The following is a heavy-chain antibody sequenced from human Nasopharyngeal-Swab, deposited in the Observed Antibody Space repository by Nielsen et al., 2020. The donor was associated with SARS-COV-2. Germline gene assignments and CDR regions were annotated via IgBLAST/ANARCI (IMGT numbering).Heavy chain of an antibody. J-gene: IGHJ4*02. D-gene: IGHD6-19*01. Sequence: PGKGLEWIGRIYYSGSTYYNASLKSRVTISVDTSKNQFSLKLSSVTAADTAVYYCARLSGLFDYWSQGTLVTVSS. CDR2: IYYSGST. CDR3: ARLSGLFDY. V-gene: IGHV4-39*01.